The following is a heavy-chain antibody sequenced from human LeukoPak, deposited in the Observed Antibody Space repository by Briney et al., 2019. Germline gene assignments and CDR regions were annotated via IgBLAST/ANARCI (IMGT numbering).Heavy chain of an antibody. Sequence: PGGSLRLSCAASGFTFSSYGMHWVRQAPGKGLEWVAVISYDGSNKYYADSVKGRFTISRDNSKNTLYLQMNSLRAEDTAVYYCAIDLQGYDFWSGYFSGSPLRSYYYYGMDVWGQGTTVTVSS. D-gene: IGHD3-3*01. V-gene: IGHV3-30*19. CDR2: ISYDGSNK. CDR1: GFTFSSYG. CDR3: AIDLQGYDFWSGYFSGSPLRSYYYYGMDV. J-gene: IGHJ6*02.